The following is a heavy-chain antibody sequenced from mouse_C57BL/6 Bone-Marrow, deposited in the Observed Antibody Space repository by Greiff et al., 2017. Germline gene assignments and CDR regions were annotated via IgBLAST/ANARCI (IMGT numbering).Heavy chain of an antibody. CDR2: IYPRDGST. D-gene: IGHD1-1*02. V-gene: IGHV1-85*01. CDR1: GYTFTSYD. Sequence: QVQLKESGPELVKPGASVKLSCTASGYTFTSYDINWVKQRPGQGLEWIGWIYPRDGSTKYHEKFKGKATLTVDTSSSTAYMALHSLTSEDSAVYFCERLEFDGGSRDWDFDVGGTGTAVTVSS. CDR3: ERLEFDGGSRDWDFDV. J-gene: IGHJ1*03.